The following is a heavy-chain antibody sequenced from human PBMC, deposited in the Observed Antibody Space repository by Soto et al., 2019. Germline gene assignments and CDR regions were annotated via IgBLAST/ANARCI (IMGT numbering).Heavy chain of an antibody. CDR3: ARDLSTSSFRGSFDL. Sequence: ASVKVSCKASGYTFTGQYLHWARQAPGEGLQWMGWINPSSGGTRYSQKFQGRVTMTRDTSISIAYMEMSRLTSDDTAVYYCARDLSTSSFRGSFDLWGQGTMVT. CDR2: INPSSGGT. V-gene: IGHV1-2*02. J-gene: IGHJ3*01. CDR1: GYTFTGQY. D-gene: IGHD3-10*01.